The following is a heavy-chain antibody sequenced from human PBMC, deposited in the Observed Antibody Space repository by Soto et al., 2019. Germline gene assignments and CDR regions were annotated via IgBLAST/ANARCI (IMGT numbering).Heavy chain of an antibody. V-gene: IGHV3-33*01. CDR1: GFTFSSYG. J-gene: IGHJ6*02. CDR3: ARDPGGIYSYGMDV. CDR2: IWYDGSNK. Sequence: QVQLVESGGGVVQPGRSLRLSCAASGFTFSSYGMHWVRQAPGKGLEWVAVIWYDGSNKYYADSVKGRFTISRDNSKNTLYLQMNSLRAEDTAVYYCARDPGGIYSYGMDVWGQGTTVTVSS. D-gene: IGHD3-16*01.